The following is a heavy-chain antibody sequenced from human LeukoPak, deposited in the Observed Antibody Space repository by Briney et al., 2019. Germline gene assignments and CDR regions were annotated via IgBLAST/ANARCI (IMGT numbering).Heavy chain of an antibody. Sequence: GGSLRLSCAASGFTVSSNYMSWVRQAPGKGLEWVSVIYSGGSTYYADSVKGRFTISRDNSKNTLYLQMNSLRAEDTAVYYCARGGVWSSSPIDYWGQGTLVTVSS. V-gene: IGHV3-66*01. CDR2: IYSGGST. CDR3: ARGGVWSSSPIDY. J-gene: IGHJ4*02. CDR1: GFTVSSNY. D-gene: IGHD6-13*01.